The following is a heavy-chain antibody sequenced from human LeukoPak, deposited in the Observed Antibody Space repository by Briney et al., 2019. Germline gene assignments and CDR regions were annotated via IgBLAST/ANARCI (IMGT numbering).Heavy chain of an antibody. V-gene: IGHV1-24*01. CDR2: FDPEDGET. CDR3: ATGKYYDILTGYWRTDEFDY. Sequence: GASVKVSCKVSGYTLTELSMHWVRQAPGKGLEWMGGFDPEDGETIYAQKFQGRVTMTEDTSTDTAYMELSSLRSEDTAVYYCATGKYYDILTGYWRTDEFDYWGQGTLVTVSS. D-gene: IGHD3-9*01. CDR1: GYTLTELS. J-gene: IGHJ4*02.